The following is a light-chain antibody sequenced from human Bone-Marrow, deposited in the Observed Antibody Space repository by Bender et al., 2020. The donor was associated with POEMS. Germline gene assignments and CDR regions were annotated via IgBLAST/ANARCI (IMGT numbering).Light chain of an antibody. CDR2: EVR. V-gene: IGLV2-14*01. CDR3: ATWDGSLYAWV. J-gene: IGLJ3*02. Sequence: QSALTQPASVSESPGQSITISCTGTINDIGAYDYVSWYQQHPGKAPKLLIYEVRYRPSGVPDRFSGSKSGNTASLTVSGLQAEDEAYYYCATWDGSLYAWVFGGGTKLTVL. CDR1: INDIGAYDY.